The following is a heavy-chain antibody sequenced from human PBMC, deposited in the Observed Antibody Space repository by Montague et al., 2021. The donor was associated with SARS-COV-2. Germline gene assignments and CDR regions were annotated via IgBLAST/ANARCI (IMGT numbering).Heavy chain of an antibody. Sequence: SETLSLTCAVHGGSFSTYSWNWIRQPPGEGLEWIGEIHHGGSTNYNPSLKSRVTISADTSKNQFSLTLASVAAADTAVYYCATLGDGVVPSPILMVGPYYSCYYMDVWGKGTTVTVSS. CDR1: GGSFSTYS. J-gene: IGHJ6*03. CDR3: ATLGDGVVPSPILMVGPYYSCYYMDV. V-gene: IGHV4-34*01. CDR2: IHHGGST. D-gene: IGHD2-8*01.